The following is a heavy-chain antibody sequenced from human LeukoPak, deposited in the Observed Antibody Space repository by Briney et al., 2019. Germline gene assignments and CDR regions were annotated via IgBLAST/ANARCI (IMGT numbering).Heavy chain of an antibody. CDR1: RVTFRNAW. J-gene: IGHJ4*02. CDR3: TTVGASIY. D-gene: IGHD3-16*01. V-gene: IGHV3-15*01. CDR2: MNTKTGGGTM. Sequence: GGSLRLSCVVYRVTFRNAWMTWVRQAPGKGREWVGHMNTKTGGGTMDNATPAKGRFTISRDDSKNTVYLQMNSLKTEDTAVYYCTTVGASIYWGQGTLVIVSS.